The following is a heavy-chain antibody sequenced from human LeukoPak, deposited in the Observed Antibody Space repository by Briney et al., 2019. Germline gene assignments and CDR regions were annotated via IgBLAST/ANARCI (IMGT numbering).Heavy chain of an antibody. J-gene: IGHJ5*02. CDR3: ARDRRYSGYDSKTHWFDP. CDR1: AFTFANAW. V-gene: IGHV3-66*01. Sequence: PGGSLRLSCAASAFTFANAWMSWVSQAPGKGLEWVSVIYRGCSTYYADSVKGRFTISRDNSKNTLYLQMNSLRAEDTAVYYCARDRRYSGYDSKTHWFDPWGQGTLVTVSS. CDR2: IYRGCST. D-gene: IGHD5-12*01.